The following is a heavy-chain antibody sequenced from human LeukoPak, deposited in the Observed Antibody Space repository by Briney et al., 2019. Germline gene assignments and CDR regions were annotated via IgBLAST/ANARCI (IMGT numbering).Heavy chain of an antibody. CDR2: IKQDGSEK. D-gene: IGHD3-16*02. CDR1: GFTFSSCW. J-gene: IGHJ4*02. Sequence: GGSLRLSCAASGFTFSSCWMSWVRQAPGKGLEWVANIKQDGSEKYYVDSVKGRFTISRDNAKNSLYLQMNSLRAEDTAVYYCARDLVRNYDYVWGSYRTDLFDYWGQGTLVTVSS. V-gene: IGHV3-7*03. CDR3: ARDLVRNYDYVWGSYRTDLFDY.